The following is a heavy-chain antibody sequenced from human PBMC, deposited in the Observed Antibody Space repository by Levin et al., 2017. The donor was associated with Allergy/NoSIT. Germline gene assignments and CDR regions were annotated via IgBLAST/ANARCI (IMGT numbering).Heavy chain of an antibody. D-gene: IGHD4-17*01. Sequence: PSETLSLTCTVTGGSISSGVFYWSWIRQLPGKGLEWIGYIYYRGRTTYNPSLKSRVTISVDTSKNQFSLKLPSVPAADTAVYYCAREVSYGDYRGNWVDPWGQGTLVTVSS. CDR1: GGSISSGVFY. CDR3: AREVSYGDYRGNWVDP. CDR2: IYYRGRT. V-gene: IGHV4-31*03. J-gene: IGHJ5*02.